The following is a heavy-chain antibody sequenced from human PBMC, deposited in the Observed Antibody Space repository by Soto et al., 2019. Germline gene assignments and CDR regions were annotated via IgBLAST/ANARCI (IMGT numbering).Heavy chain of an antibody. V-gene: IGHV3-21*01. D-gene: IGHD6-13*01. CDR3: ARVQGSSWDFDY. Sequence: TGGSLRLSCAASGFSISNYGFHWVRQAPGKGLEWVSSITSSSSYIYYADSVRGRFTISRDNAENSLYLQMNSLRVEDTAVYYCARVQGSSWDFDYWGQGTLVTVSS. CDR1: GFSISNYG. CDR2: ITSSSSYI. J-gene: IGHJ4*02.